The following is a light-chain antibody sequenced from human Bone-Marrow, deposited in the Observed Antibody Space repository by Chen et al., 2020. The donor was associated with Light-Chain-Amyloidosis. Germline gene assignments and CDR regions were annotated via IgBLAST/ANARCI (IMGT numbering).Light chain of an antibody. V-gene: IGKV1-5*03. CDR2: KTS. Sequence: DIQMPQSPSTLSASVGDRVTITCRASQSVTNWFAWYQLKPVKAPTLLIYKTSNLSNGVPSRFGSRGYGTEFTLTISSLQPDDFATYYCQQYDAYPYTFGHVTKLEIK. CDR3: QQYDAYPYT. CDR1: QSVTNW. J-gene: IGKJ2*01.